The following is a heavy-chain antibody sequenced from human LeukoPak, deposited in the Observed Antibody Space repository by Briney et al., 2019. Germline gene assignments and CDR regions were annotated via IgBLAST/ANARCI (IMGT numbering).Heavy chain of an antibody. V-gene: IGHV4-59*01. CDR3: ASLYCSRTSCYFLDP. Sequence: SETLSLTCTVSGGSISSYYWSWIRQPPGKGLEWLGYIYYSGSTNYNPSLKSRVTISVDTSKNQFSLKLSSVTAADTAVYYCASLYCSRTSCYFLDPWGQGTLVTVSS. CDR2: IYYSGST. CDR1: GGSISSYY. J-gene: IGHJ5*02. D-gene: IGHD2-2*01.